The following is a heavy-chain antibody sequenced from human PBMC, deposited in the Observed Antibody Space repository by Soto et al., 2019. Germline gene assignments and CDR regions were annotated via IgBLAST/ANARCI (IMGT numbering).Heavy chain of an antibody. CDR3: VRDHRGTITIFGVVIASTFDY. V-gene: IGHV1-2*04. Sequence: ASVKVSCKASGYTFTGYYMHWVRQAPGQGLEWMGWINPNSGGTNYAQKFQGWVTMTRDTSISTAYMELSRLRSDDTAVYYCVRDHRGTITIFGVVIASTFDYWGQGTLVTVSS. D-gene: IGHD3-3*01. J-gene: IGHJ4*02. CDR2: INPNSGGT. CDR1: GYTFTGYY.